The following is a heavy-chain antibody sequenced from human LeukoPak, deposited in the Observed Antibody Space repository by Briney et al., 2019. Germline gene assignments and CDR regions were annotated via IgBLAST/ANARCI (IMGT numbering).Heavy chain of an antibody. CDR2: IYYSGST. CDR1: GGSISSGDYY. V-gene: IGHV4-30-4*01. D-gene: IGHD4-11*01. CDR3: ARDHSKGYYYYGMDV. Sequence: SETLSLTCTVSGGSISSGDYYWSWLRQPPGTGLEWIGYIYYSGSTYYNPSLKSRVTISVDTSKNQFSLKLSSVTAADTAVYYCARDHSKGYYYYGMDVWGQGTTVTVSS. J-gene: IGHJ6*02.